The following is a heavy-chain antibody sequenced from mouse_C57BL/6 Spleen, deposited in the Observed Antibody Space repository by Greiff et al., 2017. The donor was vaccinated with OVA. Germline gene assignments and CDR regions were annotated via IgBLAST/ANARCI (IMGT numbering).Heavy chain of an antibody. CDR1: GYTFTDYE. V-gene: IGHV1-15*01. CDR3: TRGRYYYAMGY. Sequence: QVQLQQSGAELVRPGASVTLSCKASGYTFTDYEMHWVKQTPVHGLEWIGAIDPETGGTAYNQKFKGKAILTADKSSSTAYMELRSLTSEDSAVYYCTRGRYYYAMGYWGRGASVTVSS. CDR2: IDPETGGT. J-gene: IGHJ4*01.